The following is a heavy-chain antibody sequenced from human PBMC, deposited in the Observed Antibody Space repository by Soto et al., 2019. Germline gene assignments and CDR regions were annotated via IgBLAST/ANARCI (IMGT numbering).Heavy chain of an antibody. CDR3: AKDKLIVVVTNWFDP. CDR2: ITGSGDTT. V-gene: IGHV3-23*01. Sequence: GGSLRLSCTASGFTFSRYGMSWVRQAPGKGLQWVSTITGSGDTTYYADSVKGRFTISRDNSKNTLYLQMNSLRVEDTAVYYCAKDKLIVVVTNWFDPWGQGTLVTVSS. J-gene: IGHJ5*02. D-gene: IGHD3-22*01. CDR1: GFTFSRYG.